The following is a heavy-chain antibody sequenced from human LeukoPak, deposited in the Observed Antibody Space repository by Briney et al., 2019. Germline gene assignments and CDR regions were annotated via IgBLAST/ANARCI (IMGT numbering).Heavy chain of an antibody. CDR3: AKDEDYYDSSGYYY. V-gene: IGHV3-23*01. D-gene: IGHD3-22*01. CDR2: NRGSGGST. CDR1: GFTFSIYA. Sequence: QAGGSLRLSCAASGFTFSIYAMSGARRAPGKAREGVPDNRGSGGSTYYADSVKGRFTISRDNSKNTLYLQMNSLRAEDTAVYYCAKDEDYYDSSGYYYWGQGTLVTVSS. J-gene: IGHJ4*02.